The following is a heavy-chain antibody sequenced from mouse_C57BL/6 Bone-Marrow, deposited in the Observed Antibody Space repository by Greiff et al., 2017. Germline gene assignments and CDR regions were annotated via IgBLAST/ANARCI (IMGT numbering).Heavy chain of an antibody. CDR1: GYTFTTYP. CDR3: ARSSTFFYYFDY. Sequence: VQLVESGAELVKPGASVKMSCKASGYTFTTYPIEWMKQNHGKSLEWIGNFHPYNDDTKYNEKFKGKATLTVEQSSNTVYLELSRLTSDDSAVYYCARSSTFFYYFDYWGQGTTLTVSS. J-gene: IGHJ2*01. V-gene: IGHV1-47*01. D-gene: IGHD5-1*01. CDR2: FHPYNDDT.